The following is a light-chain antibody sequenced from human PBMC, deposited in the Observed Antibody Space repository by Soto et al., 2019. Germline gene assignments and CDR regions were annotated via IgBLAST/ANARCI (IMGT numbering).Light chain of an antibody. Sequence: QSVLTQPASVSRSPVQSITISCSGTSSDVWSSNFVSWYQQHPGKAPKLIIFEGDRRPSGVSGRFSGFKSGNTASLTISGLQAEDEADYYCCSFARSSSFYVFGTGTKVTVL. CDR2: EGD. V-gene: IGLV2-23*01. CDR1: SSDVWSSNF. J-gene: IGLJ1*01. CDR3: CSFARSSSFYV.